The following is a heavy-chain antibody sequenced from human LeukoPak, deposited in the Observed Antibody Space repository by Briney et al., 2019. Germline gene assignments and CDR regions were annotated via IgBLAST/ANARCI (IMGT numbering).Heavy chain of an antibody. CDR1: GFTFSSYW. CDR2: IKQDGSEK. J-gene: IGHJ4*02. CDR3: AKDLIAVAGTSAGTFDY. V-gene: IGHV3-7*03. Sequence: GGSLRLSCAASGFTFSSYWMSWVRQAPGKGLEWVANIKQDGSEKYYVDSVKGRFTISRDNAKNSLYLQMNSLRAEDTALYYCAKDLIAVAGTSAGTFDYWGQGTLVTVSS. D-gene: IGHD6-19*01.